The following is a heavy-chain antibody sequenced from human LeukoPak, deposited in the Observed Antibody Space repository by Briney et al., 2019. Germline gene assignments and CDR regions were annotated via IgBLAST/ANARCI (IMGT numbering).Heavy chain of an antibody. CDR1: GFTFDDYA. CDR3: AKDGESSGWYGYYFDY. V-gene: IGHV3-9*03. D-gene: IGHD6-19*01. J-gene: IGHJ4*02. CDR2: ISWNSGSI. Sequence: GGSLRLSCAAFGFTFDDYAMHWVRQAPGKGLEWVSGISWNSGSIGYADSVKGRFTISRDNAKNSLYLQMNSLRAEDMALYYCAKDGESSGWYGYYFDYWGQGTLVTVSS.